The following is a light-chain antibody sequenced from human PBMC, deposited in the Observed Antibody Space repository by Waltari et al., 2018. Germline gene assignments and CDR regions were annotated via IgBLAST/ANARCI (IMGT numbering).Light chain of an antibody. CDR2: WNN. Sequence: QSVLTQPPSTSGTPGQAVTISCSGSSSNIENNYVYWYQQLPGTAPKLLVYWNNPRPAGLTDRFFASKSGTSASLAISGLRSEDEGDYYCLAWDASLSGWVFGGGTKVTVL. V-gene: IGLV1-47*01. J-gene: IGLJ3*02. CDR3: LAWDASLSGWV. CDR1: SSNIENNY.